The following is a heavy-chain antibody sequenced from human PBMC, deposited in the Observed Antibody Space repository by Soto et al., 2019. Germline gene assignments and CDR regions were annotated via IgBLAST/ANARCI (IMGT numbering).Heavy chain of an antibody. CDR2: IWYDGSNK. CDR1: GFTFSSYG. V-gene: IGHV3-33*01. CDR3: ARDGYCSGGSFYSVPVFDY. J-gene: IGHJ4*02. Sequence: QVQLVESGGGVVQPGRSLRLSCAASGFTFSSYGMHWVRQAPGKGLGWVAVIWYDGSNKYYADSVKGRFTISRDNSKNTLYLQMNSLRAEDTAVYYCARDGYCSGGSFYSVPVFDYWGQGTLVTVSS. D-gene: IGHD2-15*01.